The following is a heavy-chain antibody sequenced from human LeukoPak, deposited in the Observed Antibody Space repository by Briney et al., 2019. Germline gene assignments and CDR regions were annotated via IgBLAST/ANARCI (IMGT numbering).Heavy chain of an antibody. Sequence: GGSLRLSCVASGFTFTTYWTHWVRQAPGKGLVWVSRINGDGSNSNYADSVKGRFTISRDNARNTLYLQMNGLRAEDTALYYCARTSPTSHFDFWGQGTLVTVSS. CDR1: GFTFTTYW. J-gene: IGHJ4*02. D-gene: IGHD3-16*01. CDR2: INGDGSNS. CDR3: ARTSPTSHFDF. V-gene: IGHV3-74*01.